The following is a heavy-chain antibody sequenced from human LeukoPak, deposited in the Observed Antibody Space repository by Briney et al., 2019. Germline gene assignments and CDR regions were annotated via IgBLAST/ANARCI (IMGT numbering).Heavy chain of an antibody. D-gene: IGHD3-22*01. CDR2: MYLSGTT. CDR1: GDSINSLDL. CDR3: ARVTMIVVVNWFDP. Sequence: SETLSLTCTVSGDSINSLDLWSWVRQPPGKGLEWIGEMYLSGTTHSNPSVKSRVTISIDKSKNQFFLNLSSVTAADTAVYYCARVTMIVVVNWFDPWGQETLVTVSS. J-gene: IGHJ5*02. V-gene: IGHV4-4*02.